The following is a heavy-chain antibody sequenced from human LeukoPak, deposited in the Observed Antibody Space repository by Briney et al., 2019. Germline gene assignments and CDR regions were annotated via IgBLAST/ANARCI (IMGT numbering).Heavy chain of an antibody. Sequence: ASVKVSCKASGYTFTSDDINWVRQATGQGLEWMGWMNPKSGNTGYAQKFQGRVTMTRDTSITTAYMELSSLRSEDTAVYYCARGRSPPTAAESLFDPWGQGTLVTVSS. V-gene: IGHV1-8*01. J-gene: IGHJ5*02. CDR1: GYTFTSDD. CDR2: MNPKSGNT. CDR3: ARGRSPPTAAESLFDP. D-gene: IGHD6-13*01.